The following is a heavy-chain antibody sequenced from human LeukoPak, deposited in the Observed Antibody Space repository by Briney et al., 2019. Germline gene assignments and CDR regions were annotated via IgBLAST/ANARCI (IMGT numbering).Heavy chain of an antibody. Sequence: GASVKVSFKASGYTFISYDISWVRQAPGQGLEWMGWISAYNGNTNYAQKLRGRVTMTTDTSTSTAYMELRSLRSDDTAVYYCARVGYCSSTSCFDYWGQGTLVTVSS. J-gene: IGHJ4*02. CDR3: ARVGYCSSTSCFDY. CDR1: GYTFISYD. CDR2: ISAYNGNT. D-gene: IGHD2-2*01. V-gene: IGHV1-18*01.